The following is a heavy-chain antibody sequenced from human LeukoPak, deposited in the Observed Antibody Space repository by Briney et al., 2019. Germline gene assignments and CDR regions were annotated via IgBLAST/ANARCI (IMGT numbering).Heavy chain of an antibody. CDR3: VRGSDFY. CDR1: GFTFSTYW. V-gene: IGHV3-7*01. CDR2: IKQDGSEK. J-gene: IGHJ1*01. Sequence: GGSLRLSCEASGFTFSTYWMTWVRQAPGKGLEWVASIKQDGSEKYYVESVKGRFTISRDNAKNSLYLQMNSLRAEDTAVYYCVRGSDFYWGQGTLVTVSS. D-gene: IGHD2-21*02.